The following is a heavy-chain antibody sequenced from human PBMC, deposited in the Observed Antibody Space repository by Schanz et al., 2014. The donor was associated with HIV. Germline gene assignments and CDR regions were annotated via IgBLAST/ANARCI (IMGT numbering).Heavy chain of an antibody. J-gene: IGHJ4*02. V-gene: IGHV3-33*01. CDR2: IWPDGNKK. Sequence: QVQLVESGGGVVQPGKSLRLSCAAXXXXXXXXXMHWVRQAPGKGLEWVAGIWPDGNKKYFADFVKGRFTISRDNSKNTLYLQMSSLRAEDTAVYYCARDHLVVVTAILDYWGQGTLVTVSS. CDR1: XXXXXXXX. CDR3: ARDHLVVVTAILDY. D-gene: IGHD2-21*02.